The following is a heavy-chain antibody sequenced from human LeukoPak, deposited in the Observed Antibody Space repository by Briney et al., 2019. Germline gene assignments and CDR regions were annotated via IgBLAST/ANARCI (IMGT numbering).Heavy chain of an antibody. Sequence: SETLSLTCAVYGGSYSGYYWSWIRQPPGKGLEWIGEINHSGSTNYNPSLKSRVTISVDTSKNQFSLKLSSVTAADTAVYYCARGPERYCSSTSCPRAFDYWGQGTLVTVSS. V-gene: IGHV4-34*01. CDR2: INHSGST. CDR1: GGSYSGYY. CDR3: ARGPERYCSSTSCPRAFDY. D-gene: IGHD2-2*01. J-gene: IGHJ4*02.